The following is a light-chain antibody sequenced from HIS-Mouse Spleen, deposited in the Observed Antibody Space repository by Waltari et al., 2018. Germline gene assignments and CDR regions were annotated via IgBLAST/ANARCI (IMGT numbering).Light chain of an antibody. CDR3: QQYNSYSPKT. J-gene: IGKJ1*01. V-gene: IGKV1-5*03. Sequence: DIQMTQSPSTLSASVGDRVTITCRASQSISSWLAWYQQKPGKAPKLLIYKASSLESGVPSRFSGSVSGTEFTLTISSLQPDDFATYYCQQYNSYSPKTFGQGTKVEIK. CDR1: QSISSW. CDR2: KAS.